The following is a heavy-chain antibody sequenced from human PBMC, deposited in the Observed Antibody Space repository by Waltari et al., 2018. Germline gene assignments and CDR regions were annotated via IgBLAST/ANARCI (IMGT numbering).Heavy chain of an antibody. CDR2: IWYDGSNK. V-gene: IGHV3-30*18. CDR1: GFTFSSYG. J-gene: IGHJ4*02. D-gene: IGHD2-15*01. CDR3: AKEPEYCSGGSCYDY. Sequence: QVQLVESGGGVVQPGRSLRLSCAASGFTFSSYGMTGVRQAPGKGLEWVAVIWYDGSNKYYADSVKGRFTISRDNSKNTLYLQMNSLRAEDTAMYYCAKEPEYCSGGSCYDYWGQGTLVTVSS.